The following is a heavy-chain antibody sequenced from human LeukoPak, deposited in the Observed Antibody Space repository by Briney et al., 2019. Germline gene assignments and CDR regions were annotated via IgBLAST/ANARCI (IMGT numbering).Heavy chain of an antibody. J-gene: IGHJ5*02. CDR3: AREPGGTYYYDSSNRESRFDP. CDR1: GGTFISYA. D-gene: IGHD3-22*01. V-gene: IGHV1-69*01. CDR2: IIPIFGTA. Sequence: SVKVSCKASGGTFISYAISWVRQAPGRGLEWMGGIIPIFGTANYAQKFQGRVTITADESTSTAYMELSSLRSEDTAVYYCAREPGGTYYYDSSNRESRFDPWGQGTLVTVSS.